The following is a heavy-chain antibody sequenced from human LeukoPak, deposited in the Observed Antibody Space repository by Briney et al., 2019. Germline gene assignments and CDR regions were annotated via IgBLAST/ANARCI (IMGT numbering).Heavy chain of an antibody. Sequence: PGGSLRLSCAASGFTFSSYWMSWVRQAPGKGLEWVANIKQDGSEKYYVDSVKGRFTISRDNAKNSLYLQMNSLRAEDTAVYYCARTRIGYDILTGYYPLDYWGQGTLVTVSS. CDR1: GFTFSSYW. CDR3: ARTRIGYDILTGYYPLDY. CDR2: IKQDGSEK. D-gene: IGHD3-9*01. V-gene: IGHV3-7*01. J-gene: IGHJ4*02.